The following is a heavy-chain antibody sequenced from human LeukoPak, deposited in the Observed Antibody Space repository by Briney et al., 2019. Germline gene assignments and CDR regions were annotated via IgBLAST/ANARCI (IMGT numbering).Heavy chain of an antibody. V-gene: IGHV3-48*03. J-gene: IGHJ3*02. CDR1: GFTFSSYE. CDR2: ISSSGSTI. Sequence: PGGSLRLSCAASGFTFSSYEMNWVRQAPGKGLEWVSYISSSGSTIYYADSVKGRFTISRDNSKNTLYLQMNSLRAEDTAVYYCAKPPAPEGAFDIWGQGTMVTVSS. CDR3: AKPPAPEGAFDI.